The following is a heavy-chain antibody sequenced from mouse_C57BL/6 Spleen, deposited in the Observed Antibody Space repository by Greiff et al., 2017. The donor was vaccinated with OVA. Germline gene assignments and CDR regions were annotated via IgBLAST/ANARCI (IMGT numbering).Heavy chain of an antibody. V-gene: IGHV5-12*01. CDR1: GFTFSDYY. J-gene: IGHJ2*01. Sequence: EVKLMESGGGLVQPGGSLKLSCAASGFTFSDYYMYWVRQTPEKRLEWVAYISNGGGSTYYPDTVKGRFTISRDNAKNTLYLQMSRLKSEDTAMYYCARQGDYYGYYFDYWGQGTTLTVSS. CDR3: ARQGDYYGYYFDY. CDR2: ISNGGGST. D-gene: IGHD1-1*01.